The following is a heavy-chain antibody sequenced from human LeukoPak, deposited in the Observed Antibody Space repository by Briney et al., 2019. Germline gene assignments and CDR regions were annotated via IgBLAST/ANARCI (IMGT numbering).Heavy chain of an antibody. J-gene: IGHJ4*02. D-gene: IGHD3-22*01. CDR1: GGTFSSYA. CDR2: INTNTGNP. V-gene: IGHV7-4-1*02. CDR3: AKDETDNSGLIFFDY. Sequence: GSSVKVSCKASGGTFSSYAISWVRQAPGQGLEWLGWINTNTGNPTYAQGFTGRFVFSLDTSVSTTYLQITSLKAEDTAVYYCAKDETDNSGLIFFDYWGQGTLVTVSS.